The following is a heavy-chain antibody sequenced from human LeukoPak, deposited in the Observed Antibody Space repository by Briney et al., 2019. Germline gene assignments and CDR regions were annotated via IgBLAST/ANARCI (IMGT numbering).Heavy chain of an antibody. J-gene: IGHJ4*02. CDR2: ISGSGGST. Sequence: GGSLRLSCAASGFTFSSYAMSWVRQAPGKGLEWVSAISGSGGSTYYADSVKGRFTISRDNSKNTLYLQTNSLRAEDTAVYYCAKDPLLWFGESYFDYWGQGTLVTVSS. D-gene: IGHD3-10*01. V-gene: IGHV3-23*01. CDR1: GFTFSSYA. CDR3: AKDPLLWFGESYFDY.